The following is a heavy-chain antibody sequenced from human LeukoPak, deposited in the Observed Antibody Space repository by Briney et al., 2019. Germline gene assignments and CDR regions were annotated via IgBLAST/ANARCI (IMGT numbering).Heavy chain of an antibody. J-gene: IGHJ4*02. CDR3: ATEFYYDSSGYLGLDY. CDR1: GFTFSNSA. V-gene: IGHV3-23*01. D-gene: IGHD3-22*01. Sequence: GGSLRLSCSASGFTFSNSAMSWVRQAPGKGLEWVSAISGSGGSTYYADSVKGRFTISRDNSRNTLYLQMNSLRAEDTAVYYCATEFYYDSSGYLGLDYWGQGTLVTVSS. CDR2: ISGSGGST.